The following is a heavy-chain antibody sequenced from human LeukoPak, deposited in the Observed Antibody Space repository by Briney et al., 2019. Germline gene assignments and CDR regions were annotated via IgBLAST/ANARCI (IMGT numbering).Heavy chain of an antibody. V-gene: IGHV4-4*07. J-gene: IGHJ4*02. CDR3: ARDRGSSGYST. D-gene: IGHD3-22*01. Sequence: SETLSLTCAVYGGSFSGYYWSWIRQPAGKGLEWIGRIYTSGSTNYNPSLKSRVTMSVDTSKNQFSLKLSSVTAADTAVYYCARDRGSSGYSTWGQGTLVTVSS. CDR1: GGSFSGYY. CDR2: IYTSGST.